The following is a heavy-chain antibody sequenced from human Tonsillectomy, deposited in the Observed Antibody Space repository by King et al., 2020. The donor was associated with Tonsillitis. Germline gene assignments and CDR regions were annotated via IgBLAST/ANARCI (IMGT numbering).Heavy chain of an antibody. V-gene: IGHV5-51*01. CDR1: GYSFTNSW. D-gene: IGHD6-13*01. J-gene: IGHJ5*02. CDR2: IYPGDSDT. Sequence: QLVQSGAEVKKPGESLKISCQGSGYSFTNSWIGWVRQMPGKGLEWMGIIYPGDSDTRNSPSFQGQVTISADKSISTAYLQWSSLKASDTAMYYCARLIATGAGWIDPWGQGTLVTVSS. CDR3: ARLIATGAGWIDP.